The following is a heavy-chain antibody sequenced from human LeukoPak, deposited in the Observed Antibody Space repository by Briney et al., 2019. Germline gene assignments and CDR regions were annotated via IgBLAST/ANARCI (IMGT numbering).Heavy chain of an antibody. CDR2: INPHSGGT. V-gene: IGHV1-2*02. CDR1: GYTFTSYA. D-gene: IGHD4-17*01. J-gene: IGHJ4*02. CDR3: AREHMTRVTLDY. Sequence: ASVKVSCKASGYTFTSYAMNWVRQAPGQGLEWMGWINPHSGGTDHAQKFQGRVTMTRDTSISTAYLELSRLRSDDTAVYYCAREHMTRVTLDYWGQGTLVTVSS.